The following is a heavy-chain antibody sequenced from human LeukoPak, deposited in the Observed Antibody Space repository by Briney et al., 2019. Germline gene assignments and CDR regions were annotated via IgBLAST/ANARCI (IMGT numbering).Heavy chain of an antibody. J-gene: IGHJ4*02. D-gene: IGHD6-19*01. CDR3: ARLRISGWCENYFDY. CDR2: IYPGDSDT. CDR1: GYSFTSYW. Sequence: GESLNISCQGSGYSFTSYWIGWVRQMPGKGLEWMGIIYPGDSDTRYSPSFQGQVTISADKSISTAYLQWSSLKASDTAMYYCARLRISGWCENYFDYWGQGTLVTVSS. V-gene: IGHV5-51*01.